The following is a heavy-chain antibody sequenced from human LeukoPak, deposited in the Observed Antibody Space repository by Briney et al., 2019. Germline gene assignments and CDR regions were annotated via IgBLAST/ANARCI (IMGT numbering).Heavy chain of an antibody. V-gene: IGHV5-51*01. CDR2: VYPGDCDT. CDR3: ASQRSGYDYYFDY. CDR1: GYRFTSYW. J-gene: IGHJ4*02. Sequence: GESLKISRKGSGYRFTSYWIGWVRQMSGKGLEWMGIVYPGDCDTRYSASLLGQATISADRPISTAYLQWSRLKASDTAMYYCASQRSGYDYYFDYWGQGTLVTVSS. D-gene: IGHD5-12*01.